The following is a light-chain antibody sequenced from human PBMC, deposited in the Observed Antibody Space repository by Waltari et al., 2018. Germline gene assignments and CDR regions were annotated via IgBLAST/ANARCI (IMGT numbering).Light chain of an antibody. V-gene: IGLV2-23*02. CDR2: EVI. CDR1: SRDVGFYNL. CDR3: CSYAGRNIWV. J-gene: IGLJ3*02. Sequence: QSALTQPASVSGSPGQSITISCTGTSRDVGFYNLVSWYQQHPGKAPELVVYEVISRTSGVSNRFSGSKSGNTASLTISGLQAEDEADYYCCSYAGRNIWVFGGGTKLTVL.